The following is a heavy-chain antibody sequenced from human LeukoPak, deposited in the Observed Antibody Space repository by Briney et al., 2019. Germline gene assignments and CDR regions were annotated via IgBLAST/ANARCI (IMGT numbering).Heavy chain of an antibody. V-gene: IGHV3-23*01. J-gene: IGHJ4*02. Sequence: GGSLRLSCAASGFTFDDYAMHWVRQAPGKGLEWVSSISGSGDDTYYADSVKGRFTFSRDSSKNTLYLQMNSLRADDTALYYCAKSKAATHSFGVFDYWGQGTRVTVSS. CDR1: GFTFDDYA. CDR2: ISGSGDDT. CDR3: AKSKAATHSFGVFDY. D-gene: IGHD3-3*01.